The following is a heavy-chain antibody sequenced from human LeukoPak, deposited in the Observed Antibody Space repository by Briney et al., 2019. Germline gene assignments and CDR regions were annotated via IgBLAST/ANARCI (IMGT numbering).Heavy chain of an antibody. J-gene: IGHJ3*02. D-gene: IGHD3-9*01. CDR3: AADPMYYDILTGYYSEGRAFDI. V-gene: IGHV1-2*02. Sequence: ASVKVSCKASGYTFTGYYMHWVRQAPGQGLEWMGWINPNSGGTNYAQKFQGRVTMTRDTSISTAYMELSRLRSDDTAVYCCAADPMYYDILTGYYSEGRAFDIWGQGTMVTVSS. CDR2: INPNSGGT. CDR1: GYTFTGYY.